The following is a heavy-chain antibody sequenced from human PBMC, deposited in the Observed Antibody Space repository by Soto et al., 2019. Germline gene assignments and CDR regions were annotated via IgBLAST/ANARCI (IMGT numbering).Heavy chain of an antibody. V-gene: IGHV4-59*08. CDR2: IYYSGST. J-gene: IGHJ6*03. D-gene: IGHD2-2*01. CDR3: ARSALPTGYYYYYMDV. Sequence: QVQLQESGPGLVKPSETLSLTCTVSGGSISSYYWSWIRQPPGTGLEWIGYIYYSGSTNYNPSLKSRVTISVDTSKNQFSLKLSSVTAADTAVYYCARSALPTGYYYYYMDVWGKGTTVTVSS. CDR1: GGSISSYY.